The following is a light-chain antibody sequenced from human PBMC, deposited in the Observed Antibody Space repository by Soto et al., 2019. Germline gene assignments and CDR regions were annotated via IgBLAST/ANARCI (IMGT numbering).Light chain of an antibody. V-gene: IGKV3-15*01. CDR2: NVY. Sequence: QYQEPLSLSPGERATLSCRASQGIGSPLAWYQQTPGQTPRLLIYNVYIRASGVPARFSASGSGTEFTLNINRLQAEDFGVYYCLLSTCWPCAFGGGTKV. J-gene: IGKJ4*01. CDR1: QGIGSP. CDR3: LLSTCWPCA.